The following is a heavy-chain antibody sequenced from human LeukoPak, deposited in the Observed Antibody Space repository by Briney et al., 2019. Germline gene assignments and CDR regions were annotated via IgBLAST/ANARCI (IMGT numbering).Heavy chain of an antibody. Sequence: GGSVRLSCAASGFTFSTYAMSWVREAPGKGLVWVSAVSGSGGDTYYADSVKGRFTISRDSSKNTLYLQMNSLRAEDTAVYYCAKDIKELRFLEWLLSGAAFDYWGQGTLVTVSS. CDR2: VSGSGGDT. D-gene: IGHD3-3*01. CDR3: AKDIKELRFLEWLLSGAAFDY. V-gene: IGHV3-23*01. CDR1: GFTFSTYA. J-gene: IGHJ4*02.